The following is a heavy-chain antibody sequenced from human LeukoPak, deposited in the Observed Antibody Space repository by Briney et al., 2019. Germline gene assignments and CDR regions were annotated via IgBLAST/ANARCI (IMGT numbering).Heavy chain of an antibody. Sequence: PAETLSLTCNVSGGSTTSYYWNWIRQPAGEGLEWIGRTYATGRNNYNPSLQSRVTMSIDTAKNHFSLEMRSVTAADTAVYYCARGVDTAAVSGGYNFFDPWGQGILVTVST. J-gene: IGHJ5*02. D-gene: IGHD5-18*01. V-gene: IGHV4-4*07. CDR3: ARGVDTAAVSGGYNFFDP. CDR1: GGSTTSYY. CDR2: TYATGRN.